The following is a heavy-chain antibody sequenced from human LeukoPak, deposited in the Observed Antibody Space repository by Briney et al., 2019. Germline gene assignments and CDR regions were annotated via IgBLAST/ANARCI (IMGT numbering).Heavy chain of an antibody. J-gene: IGHJ4*02. CDR2: INPYSGDT. V-gene: IGHV1-2*06. CDR3: ARQDSGSYGVLDY. D-gene: IGHD1-26*01. CDR1: GYTFTGYH. Sequence: ASVKVSCKASGYTFTGYHIHWVRQAPGQGLEWMGRINPYSGDTNFAQKFQGRVTMTRDTSITTAYMDLSSLTPDDTAVYYCARQDSGSYGVLDYWGQGTLVTVSS.